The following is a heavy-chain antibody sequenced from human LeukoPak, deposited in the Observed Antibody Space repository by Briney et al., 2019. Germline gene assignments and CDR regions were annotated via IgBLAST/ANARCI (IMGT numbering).Heavy chain of an antibody. CDR2: ISSNGGST. Sequence: PGGSLRLTCAASGFTFSSYDMHWVRQAPGKGLEYVSAISSNGGSTYYANSVKGRFTIYRDNSKNTLYLQMGSLRAEDMAVYYCARQGVPAPYYYYMDVWAKGTTVTVSS. CDR3: ARQGVPAPYYYYMDV. V-gene: IGHV3-64*01. J-gene: IGHJ6*03. D-gene: IGHD3-16*01. CDR1: GFTFSSYD.